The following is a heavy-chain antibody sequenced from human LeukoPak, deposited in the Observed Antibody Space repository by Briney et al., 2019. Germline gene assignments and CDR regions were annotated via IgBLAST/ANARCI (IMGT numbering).Heavy chain of an antibody. V-gene: IGHV3-23*01. Sequence: GGSLRLSCAASGFTFSSYAMSWVRQAPGKGLEWVSAISGSGGSTYYADSVKGRFTISRDNSKNTLYLQMNSLRAEDTAVYYCAKDLHVLLWFGELSSLDYWGQGTLVTVSS. CDR2: ISGSGGST. D-gene: IGHD3-10*01. CDR1: GFTFSSYA. CDR3: AKDLHVLLWFGELSSLDY. J-gene: IGHJ4*02.